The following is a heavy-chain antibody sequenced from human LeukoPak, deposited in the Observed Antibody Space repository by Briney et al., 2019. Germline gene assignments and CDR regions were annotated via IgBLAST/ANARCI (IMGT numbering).Heavy chain of an antibody. CDR2: IYYSGST. J-gene: IGHJ4*02. CDR3: AREVIVTTVTTRYFDY. CDR1: GGSISSGGYY. V-gene: IGHV4-31*03. D-gene: IGHD4-11*01. Sequence: SQTLSLTCTVSGGSISSGGYYWSWIRQHPGKGLEWIGYIYYSGSTYYNPSLKSRVTISVDTSKNQFSLKLSSVTAADTAVYYCAREVIVTTVTTRYFDYWGQGTLVTVSS.